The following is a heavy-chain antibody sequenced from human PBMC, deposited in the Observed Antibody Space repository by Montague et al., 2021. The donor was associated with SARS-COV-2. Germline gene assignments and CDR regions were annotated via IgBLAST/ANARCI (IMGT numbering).Heavy chain of an antibody. Sequence: SETLSLTCAVYGGSFSGYYCSWIRQPPGKGLEWIGEINHSGSTTXNPSLKSRVTISVDTSKNQFSLKLSSVTAAETAVYYCARFLRRVVPAATGHWEKNYYYYMDVWGKGTTVTVSS. CDR2: INHSGST. V-gene: IGHV4-34*01. D-gene: IGHD2-2*01. CDR1: GGSFSGYY. J-gene: IGHJ6*03. CDR3: ARFLRRVVPAATGHWEKNYYYYMDV.